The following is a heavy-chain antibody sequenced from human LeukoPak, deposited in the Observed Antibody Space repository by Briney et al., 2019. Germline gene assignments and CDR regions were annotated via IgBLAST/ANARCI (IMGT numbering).Heavy chain of an antibody. Sequence: SETLSLTCIVSGYSISSGYYWGWIRQPPGKGLEWIGNIHHSGSTYYNPSLKSRVTISVDTSKNQLSLKLSSVTAADTAVYYCARLAAGIGFFQHWGQGTLVTVSS. CDR1: GYSISSGYY. V-gene: IGHV4-38-2*02. D-gene: IGHD6-13*01. J-gene: IGHJ1*01. CDR3: ARLAAGIGFFQH. CDR2: IHHSGST.